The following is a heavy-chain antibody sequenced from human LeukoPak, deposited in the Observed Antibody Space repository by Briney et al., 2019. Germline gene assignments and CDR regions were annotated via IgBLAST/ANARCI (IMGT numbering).Heavy chain of an antibody. CDR3: ARAGFYYDSSGPKVFDY. V-gene: IGHV5-51*01. J-gene: IGHJ4*02. Sequence: GESQKISCKGSGYSFTSYWIGWVRQMPGKGLEWMGIIYPGDSDTRYSPSFQGQVTISADKSISTAYLQWSSLKASDTAMHYCARAGFYYDSSGPKVFDYWGQGTLVTVSS. D-gene: IGHD3-22*01. CDR2: IYPGDSDT. CDR1: GYSFTSYW.